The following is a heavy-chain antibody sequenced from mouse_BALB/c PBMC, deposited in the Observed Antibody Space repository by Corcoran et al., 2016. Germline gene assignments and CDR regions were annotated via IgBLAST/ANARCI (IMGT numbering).Heavy chain of an antibody. CDR3: AREGYDGCFAY. CDR2: ISYDGSN. J-gene: IGHJ3*01. Sequence: DVQLQESGPGLVKPSQSLSLTCSVTGYSITSGYYWNWIRQFPGNKLEWMGYISYDGSNNYNPSLKNRISITRDTSKNQFFLKLNSVTTEDTATYYCAREGYDGCFAYWGQGTLVTVSA. D-gene: IGHD2-3*01. V-gene: IGHV3-6*02. CDR1: GYSITSGYY.